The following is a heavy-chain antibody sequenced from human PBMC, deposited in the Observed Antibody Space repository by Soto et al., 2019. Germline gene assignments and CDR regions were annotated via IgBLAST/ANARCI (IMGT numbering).Heavy chain of an antibody. CDR3: ARQSYYGSGTYSIFDY. V-gene: IGHV4-39*01. J-gene: IGHJ4*02. Sequence: SETLSLTCTVSGGSISSSSYYWGWIRQPPGKGLEWIGSIYYSGSTYYNPSLKSRVTISVDTSKNQFSLKLSSVTAADTAVYYCARQSYYGSGTYSIFDYWGQGTLVTVSS. CDR2: IYYSGST. CDR1: GGSISSSSYY. D-gene: IGHD3-10*01.